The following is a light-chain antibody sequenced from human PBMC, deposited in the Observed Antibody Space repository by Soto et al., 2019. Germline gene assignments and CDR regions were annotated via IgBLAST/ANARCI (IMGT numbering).Light chain of an antibody. Sequence: QSVLTQPPSASGTPGQRVTISCSGSSSSIGGNTVNWYQQLPGTAPKLLIYSNSQRPSGVPDRFSGSKSGTSASLAISGLQSDAEADYYCAAWDDSLKGVLFGGGTKLTVL. CDR1: SSSIGGNT. CDR2: SNS. J-gene: IGLJ2*01. V-gene: IGLV1-44*01. CDR3: AAWDDSLKGVL.